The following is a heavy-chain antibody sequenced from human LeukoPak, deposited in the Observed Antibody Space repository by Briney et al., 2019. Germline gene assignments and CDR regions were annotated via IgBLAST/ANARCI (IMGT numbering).Heavy chain of an antibody. D-gene: IGHD6-19*01. CDR1: GYTFTSYG. CDR3: ARGAYSSGWYGYYYYGMDV. Sequence: GASVKVSCKASGYTFTSYGISWVRQAPGQGLEWMGWINPNSGGTNYAQKFQGRVTMTRDTSISTAYMELSRLRSDDTAVYYCARGAYSSGWYGYYYYGMDVWGQGTTVTVSS. J-gene: IGHJ6*02. V-gene: IGHV1-2*02. CDR2: INPNSGGT.